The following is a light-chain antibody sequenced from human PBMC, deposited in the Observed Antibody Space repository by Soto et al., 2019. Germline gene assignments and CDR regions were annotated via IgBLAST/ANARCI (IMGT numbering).Light chain of an antibody. CDR3: AAWDDSLNGVV. Sequence: QPVLTQPPSASGTPGQRVTISCSGSSSNIGSNTVNWYQQLPGTAPKLLIYSTNRRPSGVPDRFSGSKSGTSASLAISGLQSEDEADYYCAAWDDSLNGVVFGGGTKLTVL. CDR2: STN. J-gene: IGLJ2*01. CDR1: SSNIGSNT. V-gene: IGLV1-44*01.